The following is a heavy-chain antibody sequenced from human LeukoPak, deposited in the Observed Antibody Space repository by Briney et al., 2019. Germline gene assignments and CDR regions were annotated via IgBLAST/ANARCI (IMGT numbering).Heavy chain of an antibody. CDR3: ARNGGYYSSSWYTG. CDR1: GFTFSSYG. D-gene: IGHD6-13*01. V-gene: IGHV3-23*01. Sequence: PGGSLRLSCAASGFTFSSYGMSWVRQAPGKGLEWVSAISGSGGSTYYADSVKGRFTISRDNSKNTLYLQMNSLRAEDTALYYCARNGGYYSSSWYTGWGQGTLVTVSS. J-gene: IGHJ4*02. CDR2: ISGSGGST.